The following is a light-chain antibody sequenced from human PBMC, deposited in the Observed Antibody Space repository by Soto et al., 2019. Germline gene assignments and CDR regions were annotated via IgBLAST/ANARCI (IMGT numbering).Light chain of an antibody. Sequence: QPVLTQPPSASGSPGQSVTISCTGTSSDVGAYNYVSWYQQHPGKAPKVIIYEVTKRPSGVPDRFSGSKSGNTASLTVSGLQAEDEADYYCSSYAGSTGVFGTGTKLTVL. CDR3: SSYAGSTGV. V-gene: IGLV2-8*01. CDR2: EVT. CDR1: SSDVGAYNY. J-gene: IGLJ1*01.